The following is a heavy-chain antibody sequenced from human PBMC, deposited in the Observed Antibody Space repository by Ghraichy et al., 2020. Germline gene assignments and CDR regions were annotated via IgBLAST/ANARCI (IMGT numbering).Heavy chain of an antibody. J-gene: IGHJ6*02. CDR1: GLMFSPNT. CDR3: SRGGGAGTPVLYHMDV. V-gene: IGHV3-21*01. Sequence: LSLTCVASGLMFSPNTMNWVRQAPGKGLEWVSSISSSTRYIYYADSVKGRFTISRDNAQNSLYLQMNSLRAEDTAVYYCSRGGGAGTPVLYHMDVWGPGATVTGSS. CDR2: ISSSTRYI. D-gene: IGHD6-19*01.